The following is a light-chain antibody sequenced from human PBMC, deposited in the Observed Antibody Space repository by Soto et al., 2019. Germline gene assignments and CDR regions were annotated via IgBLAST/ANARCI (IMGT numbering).Light chain of an antibody. Sequence: DIQMTQSPSSLSASIGDRVIITCRASQSIGIYLNWYQQKPGKAPKVLIYAASNLQGGVPSRFTGSGSGTDFTLIISSLQPEDFATYYCQQSYTTPRTFGQGTEVENK. J-gene: IGKJ1*01. CDR3: QQSYTTPRT. V-gene: IGKV1-39*01. CDR2: AAS. CDR1: QSIGIY.